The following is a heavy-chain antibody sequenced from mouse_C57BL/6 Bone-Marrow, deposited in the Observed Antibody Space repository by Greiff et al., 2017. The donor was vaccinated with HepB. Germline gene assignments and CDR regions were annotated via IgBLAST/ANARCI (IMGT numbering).Heavy chain of an antibody. Sequence: ESGPGILQPSQTLSLTCSFSGFSLSTFGMGVGWIRQPSGKGLEWLAHIWWDDDKYYNPALKSRLTISKDTSKNQVFLKIANVDTADTATYYCARGITTVVGYYAMDYWGQGTSVTVSS. V-gene: IGHV8-8*01. D-gene: IGHD1-1*01. CDR2: IWWDDDK. CDR3: ARGITTVVGYYAMDY. J-gene: IGHJ4*01. CDR1: GFSLSTFGMG.